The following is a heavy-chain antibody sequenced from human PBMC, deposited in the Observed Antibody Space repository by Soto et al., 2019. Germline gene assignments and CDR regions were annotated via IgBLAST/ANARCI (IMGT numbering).Heavy chain of an antibody. J-gene: IGHJ3*02. CDR1: GGSFGGYY. Sequence: QVQLQQWGAGLLKPSETLSLTCAVYGGSFGGYYWSWIRQPPGTGLEWIGEINHSGSTNYNPSLKSRVTISVDTSKNLFSLKLSSVTAADTAVYYCARGQRYDFWSGYFVASDAFDIWGQGTMVTVSS. CDR3: ARGQRYDFWSGYFVASDAFDI. D-gene: IGHD3-3*01. CDR2: INHSGST. V-gene: IGHV4-34*01.